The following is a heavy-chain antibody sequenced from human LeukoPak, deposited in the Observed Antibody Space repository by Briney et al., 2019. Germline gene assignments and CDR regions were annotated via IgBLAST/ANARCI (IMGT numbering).Heavy chain of an antibody. CDR2: IYHSGST. CDR3: ARDRTRLSGYSNPFDY. V-gene: IGHV4-38-2*02. J-gene: IGHJ4*02. CDR1: GYSISSGYY. D-gene: IGHD4-11*01. Sequence: SETLSLTCTVSGYSISSGYYWGWIRQPPGKGLEWIGSIYHSGSTYYNPSLKSRVTISVDTSKNQFSLKLSSVTAADTAVYYCARDRTRLSGYSNPFDYWGQGTLVTVSS.